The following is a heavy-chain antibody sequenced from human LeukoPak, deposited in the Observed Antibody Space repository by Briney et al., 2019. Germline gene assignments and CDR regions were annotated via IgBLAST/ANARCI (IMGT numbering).Heavy chain of an antibody. D-gene: IGHD3-9*01. CDR3: ANDILTGYYKGGFDY. CDR1: GYTFTSYG. J-gene: IGHJ4*02. Sequence: ASVKVSCNASGYTFTSYGISWVRQAPGQGLEWMGWINPNSGGTNYAQKFQGRVTMTRDTSISTAYMELSRLRSDDTAVYYCANDILTGYYKGGFDYWGQGTLVTVSS. CDR2: INPNSGGT. V-gene: IGHV1-2*02.